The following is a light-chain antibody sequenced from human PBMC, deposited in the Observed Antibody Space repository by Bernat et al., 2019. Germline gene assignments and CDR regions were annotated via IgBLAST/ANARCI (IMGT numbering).Light chain of an antibody. CDR2: KAS. CDR1: QSITNW. V-gene: IGKV1-5*03. CDR3: QQYHSYPWT. Sequence: DTQTTQSSSTLSASVGDRVTITCRASQSITNWLAWYQQKPGKAPKVLTYKASSLASGVPSRFSGSGSGTEFTLTISSLQPDDFATYYFQQYHSYPWTFGQGTKVEIK. J-gene: IGKJ1*01.